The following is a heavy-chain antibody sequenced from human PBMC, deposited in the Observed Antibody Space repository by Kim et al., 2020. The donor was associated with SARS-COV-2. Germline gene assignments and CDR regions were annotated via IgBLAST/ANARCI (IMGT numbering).Heavy chain of an antibody. V-gene: IGHV3-30*04. CDR3: ARVDVVPTSHIDH. CDR1: GFTIFSHA. Sequence: GGSLRLSCAASGFTIFSHAMNWVRQAPGKGLEWVAAISYNGDHQFYADSVRGRFTISRDISRSTLFLQMSNLRPEDTAVYYCARVDVVPTSHIDHCGQAT. J-gene: IGHJ4*01. CDR2: ISYNGDHQ.